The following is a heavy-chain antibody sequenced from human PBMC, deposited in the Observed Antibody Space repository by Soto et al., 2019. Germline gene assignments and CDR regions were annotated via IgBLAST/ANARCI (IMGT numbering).Heavy chain of an antibody. D-gene: IGHD6-19*01. V-gene: IGHV3-73*02. CDR2: IRSKANSYAT. J-gene: IGHJ6*02. CDR1: GFTFSGSA. CDR3: TRHSSGGDYYYYGMDV. Sequence: VQLVESGGGLVQPGGSLKLSCAASGFTFSGSAMHWVRQASGKGLEWVGRIRSKANSYATAYAASVKGRFTISRDDSKNTAYLQMNSLKTEDTAVYYCTRHSSGGDYYYYGMDVWGQGTTVTVSS.